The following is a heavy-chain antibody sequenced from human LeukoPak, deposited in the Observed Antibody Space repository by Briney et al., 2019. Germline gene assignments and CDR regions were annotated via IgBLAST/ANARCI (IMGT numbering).Heavy chain of an antibody. Sequence: GGSLRLSCSASGFTFSDYFMHWVRQAPGEGLVWVSRINGDGTTTIYADSVKGRFTISRDNAKNTLYLQMNSLRAEDTAICYCARRVDATRWFDPWGQGTLVTVSS. CDR3: ARRVDATRWFDP. CDR1: GFTFSDYF. CDR2: INGDGTTT. J-gene: IGHJ5*02. D-gene: IGHD2-15*01. V-gene: IGHV3-74*01.